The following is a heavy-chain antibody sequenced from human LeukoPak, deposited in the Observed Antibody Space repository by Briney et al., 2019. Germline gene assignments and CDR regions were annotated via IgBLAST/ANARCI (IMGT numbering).Heavy chain of an antibody. CDR2: IDPNSGGT. J-gene: IGHJ4*02. V-gene: IGHV1-2*02. CDR1: GGTFSSYA. Sequence: ASVKVSCKASGGTFSSYAISWVRQAPGQGLEWMGWIDPNSGGTNYAQKFQGRVTMTRDRSISTAYMELSRLRSDDTAVYYCARVVGATRYSDYWGQGTLVTVSS. D-gene: IGHD1-26*01. CDR3: ARVVGATRYSDY.